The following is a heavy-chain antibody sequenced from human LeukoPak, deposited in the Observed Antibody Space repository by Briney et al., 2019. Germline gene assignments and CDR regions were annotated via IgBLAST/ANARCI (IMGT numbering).Heavy chain of an antibody. V-gene: IGHV3-53*01. CDR1: GFTVSSNY. CDR2: IYSGGST. CDR3: ARDQTVPPGDAFDI. J-gene: IGHJ3*02. Sequence: GGSLRLSCAASGFTVSSNYMSWVRQAPGKGLEWASVIYSGGSTYYADSVKGRFTISRDNSKNTLYLQMNSLRAEDTAVYYCARDQTVPPGDAFDIWGQGTMVTVSS. D-gene: IGHD4-17*01.